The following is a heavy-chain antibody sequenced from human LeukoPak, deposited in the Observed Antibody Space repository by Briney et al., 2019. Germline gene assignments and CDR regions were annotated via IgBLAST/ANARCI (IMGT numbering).Heavy chain of an antibody. J-gene: IGHJ4*02. CDR3: AKQKAAAGHFDY. CDR2: IDPNSGGT. D-gene: IGHD6-13*01. CDR1: GYTFTVYY. V-gene: IGHV1-2*02. Sequence: ASVTVSCKASGYTFTVYYMHWVRQAPGQGVEWMCWIDPNSGGTNYAQMFQGRVTMTRDTYISTAYMELSRLRSDDTVVYYCAKQKAAAGHFDYWGQGTLVTVSS.